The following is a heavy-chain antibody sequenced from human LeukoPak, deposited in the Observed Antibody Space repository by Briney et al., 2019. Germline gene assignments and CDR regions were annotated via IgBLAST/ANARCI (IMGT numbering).Heavy chain of an antibody. J-gene: IGHJ4*02. V-gene: IGHV1-2*04. D-gene: IGHD6-19*01. Sequence: ASVKVSCKASGYTFTGYYMHWVRQAPGQGLEWMGWINPNSGGTNYAQKFQGWVTMTRDTSISTAYMELRSLRSDDTAVYYCARSSSGWYGNYWGQGTLVTVSS. CDR3: ARSSSGWYGNY. CDR1: GYTFTGYY. CDR2: INPNSGGT.